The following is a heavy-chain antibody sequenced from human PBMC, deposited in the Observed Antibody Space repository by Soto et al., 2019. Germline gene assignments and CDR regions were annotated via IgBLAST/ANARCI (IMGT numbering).Heavy chain of an antibody. V-gene: IGHV1-24*01. CDR3: ATRVFFPGAFDI. J-gene: IGHJ3*02. Sequence: EASVKVSCKVSGYTLTELSMHWVRQAPGKGLEWMGGFDPEDGETIYAQKFQGRVTMTEDTSTDTAYMELSSLRSEDTAVYYCATRVFFPGAFDIWGQGTMVTVSS. CDR1: GYTLTELS. D-gene: IGHD3-10*01. CDR2: FDPEDGET.